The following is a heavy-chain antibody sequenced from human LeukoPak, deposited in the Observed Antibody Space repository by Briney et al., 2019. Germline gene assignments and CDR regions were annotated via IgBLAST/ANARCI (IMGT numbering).Heavy chain of an antibody. Sequence: ASVKVSCKASGGTFSSYAISWVRQAPGQGLEWMGGIIPIFGTANYAQKFQGRVTITADESTSTAYMELCSLRSEDTAVYYCATRGAIAAADDYWGQGTLVTVSS. D-gene: IGHD6-13*01. CDR2: IIPIFGTA. V-gene: IGHV1-69*13. J-gene: IGHJ4*02. CDR1: GGTFSSYA. CDR3: ATRGAIAAADDY.